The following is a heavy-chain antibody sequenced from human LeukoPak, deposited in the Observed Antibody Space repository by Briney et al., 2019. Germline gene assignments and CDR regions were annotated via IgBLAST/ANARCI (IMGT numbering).Heavy chain of an antibody. CDR3: ARDYVITFGGVIVIPYYFDY. CDR2: ISSSSSYI. D-gene: IGHD3-16*02. Sequence: GGSLRLSCAASGFTFSSYSMNWVRQAPGKGLEWVSSISSSSSYIYYADSVKGRFTISRDNAKNSLYLQMNSLRAEDTAVYYCARDYVITFGGVIVIPYYFDYWGQGTLVTVSS. CDR1: GFTFSSYS. V-gene: IGHV3-21*01. J-gene: IGHJ4*02.